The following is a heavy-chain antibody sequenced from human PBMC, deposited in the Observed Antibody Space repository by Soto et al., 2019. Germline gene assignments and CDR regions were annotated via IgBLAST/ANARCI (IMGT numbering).Heavy chain of an antibody. J-gene: IGHJ3*02. D-gene: IGHD2-2*01. CDR2: ISYDGSNK. Sequence: GGSLRLTCAASGFTFSSYGMHWVRQAPGKGLEWVAVISYDGSNKYYADSVKGRFTISRDNSKNTLYLQMNSLRAEDTAVYYCAIYCSSTSCYPGAFDIWGQGTLVTVSS. CDR1: GFTFSSYG. V-gene: IGHV3-30*03. CDR3: AIYCSSTSCYPGAFDI.